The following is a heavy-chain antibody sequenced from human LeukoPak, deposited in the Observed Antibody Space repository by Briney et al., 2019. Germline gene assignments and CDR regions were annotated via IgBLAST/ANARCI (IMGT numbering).Heavy chain of an antibody. CDR2: ISGSGGST. CDR3: AKEMAPGYSSSWYLDY. J-gene: IGHJ4*02. Sequence: PGGSLRPSCAASGFTFSSYAMSWVRQAPGKGLEWVSAISGSGGSTYYADSVKGRFTISRDNSKNTLYLQMNSLRAEDTAVYYCAKEMAPGYSSSWYLDYWGQGTLVTVSS. D-gene: IGHD6-13*01. CDR1: GFTFSSYA. V-gene: IGHV3-23*01.